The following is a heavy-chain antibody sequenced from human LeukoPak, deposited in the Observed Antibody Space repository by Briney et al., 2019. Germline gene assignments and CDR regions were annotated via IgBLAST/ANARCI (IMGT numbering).Heavy chain of an antibody. CDR1: GFTFSSYA. J-gene: IGHJ1*01. CDR3: AKGEQWLVLYFQH. V-gene: IGHV3-23*01. CDR2: ISGSGGST. Sequence: PGGSLRLSCAASGFTFSSYAMSWVRQAPGKGLEWLSAISGSGGSTYYADSVKGRFTISRDNSKNTLYLQMNSLRAEDTAVYYCAKGEQWLVLYFQHWGQGTLVTVSS. D-gene: IGHD6-19*01.